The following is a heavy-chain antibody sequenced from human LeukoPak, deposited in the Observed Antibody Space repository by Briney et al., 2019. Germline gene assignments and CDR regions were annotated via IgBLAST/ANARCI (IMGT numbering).Heavy chain of an antibody. J-gene: IGHJ4*02. CDR2: IIPILGIA. V-gene: IGHV1-69*04. CDR1: GGTFSSYA. D-gene: IGHD1-26*01. CDR3: ARDRDLGIVGAHFDY. Sequence: GASVKVSCKASGGTFSSYAISWVRQAPGQGLEWMGRIIPILGIANYAQKFQGRVTITADKSTSTAYMELSSLRSEDTAVHYCARDRDLGIVGAHFDYWGQGTLVTVSS.